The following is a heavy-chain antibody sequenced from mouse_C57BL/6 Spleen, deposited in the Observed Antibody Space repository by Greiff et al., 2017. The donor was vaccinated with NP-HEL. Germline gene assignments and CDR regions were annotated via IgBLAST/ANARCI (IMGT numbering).Heavy chain of an antibody. CDR3: ARDRTPGTDWFAY. Sequence: EVQVVESGGGLVKPGGSLKLSCAASGFTFSSYAMSWVRQTPEKRLEWVATISDGGSYTYYPDNVKGRFTISRDNAKNNLYLQMSHLKSEDTAMYYCARDRTPGTDWFAYWGQGTLVTVSA. CDR1: GFTFSSYA. J-gene: IGHJ3*01. D-gene: IGHD3-3*01. V-gene: IGHV5-4*01. CDR2: ISDGGSYT.